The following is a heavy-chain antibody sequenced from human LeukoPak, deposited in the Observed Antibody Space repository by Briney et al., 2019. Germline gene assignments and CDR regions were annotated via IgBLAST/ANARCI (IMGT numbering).Heavy chain of an antibody. Sequence: PSETLSLTCAVSGGSISSSNWWSWVRQPPGKGLEWIGEIYHSGSTNYNPSLKSRVTISVDTSKNQFSLKLSSVTAADTAVFYCARDRLDIVVFPSSKNRRYMDVWGKGTTVTVSS. CDR1: GGSISSSNW. D-gene: IGHD2-15*01. V-gene: IGHV4-4*02. J-gene: IGHJ6*03. CDR2: IYHSGST. CDR3: ARDRLDIVVFPSSKNRRYMDV.